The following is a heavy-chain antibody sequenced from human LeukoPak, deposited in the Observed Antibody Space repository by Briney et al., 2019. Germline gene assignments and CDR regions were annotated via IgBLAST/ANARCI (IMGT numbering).Heavy chain of an antibody. V-gene: IGHV4-34*01. CDR3: ARGHGYGSSGGYYFDY. CDR2: INHSGST. Sequence: PSETLSLTCAVYGGSFSGYYWSWIRQPPGKGLEWIGEINHSGSTNYNPSLKSRVTISVDTSKNQFSLKLSSVTAADTAVYYCARGHGYGSSGGYYFDYWGQGTLVTVSS. D-gene: IGHD6-6*01. CDR1: GGSFSGYY. J-gene: IGHJ4*02.